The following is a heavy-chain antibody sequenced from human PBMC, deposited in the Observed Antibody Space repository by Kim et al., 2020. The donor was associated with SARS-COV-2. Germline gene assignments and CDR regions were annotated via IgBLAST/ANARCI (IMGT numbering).Heavy chain of an antibody. J-gene: IGHJ5*02. CDR2: ISGSGGST. CDR3: AKDVLLWFGSPGFNWFDP. CDR1: GFTFSSYA. D-gene: IGHD3-10*01. Sequence: GGSLRLSCAASGFTFSSYAMSWVRQAPGKGLEWVSAISGSGGSTYYADSVKGRFTISRDNSKNTLYLQMNSLRAEDTAVYYCAKDVLLWFGSPGFNWFDPWGQGTLVTVSS. V-gene: IGHV3-23*01.